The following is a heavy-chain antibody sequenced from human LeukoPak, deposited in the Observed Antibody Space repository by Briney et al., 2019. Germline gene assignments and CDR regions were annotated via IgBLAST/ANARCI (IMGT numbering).Heavy chain of an antibody. D-gene: IGHD6-13*01. J-gene: IGHJ4*02. Sequence: SETLSLTCTVSGGSISSSSYYWGWIRQPPGKGLEWIGSIYYSGSTYYNPSLKSRVTISVDTSKNQFSLKLSSVTAADTAVYYCARDASGNSRPYYFDYWGQGTLVTVSS. V-gene: IGHV4-39*07. CDR1: GGSISSSSYY. CDR2: IYYSGST. CDR3: ARDASGNSRPYYFDY.